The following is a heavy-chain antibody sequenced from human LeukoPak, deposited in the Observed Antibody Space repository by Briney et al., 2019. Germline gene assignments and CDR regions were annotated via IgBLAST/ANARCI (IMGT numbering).Heavy chain of an antibody. D-gene: IGHD3-10*01. CDR3: ARGGARRYYYYYMDV. V-gene: IGHV3-48*04. J-gene: IGHJ6*03. Sequence: PGGSLRLSCAATGFTFSSYSMNWVRQAPGKGLEWVSYISSSSSTIYYADSVKGRFTISRDNANNSLYLQMNSLRADDTAVYYCARGGARRYYYYYMDVWGKGTTVTVSS. CDR2: ISSSSSTI. CDR1: GFTFSSYS.